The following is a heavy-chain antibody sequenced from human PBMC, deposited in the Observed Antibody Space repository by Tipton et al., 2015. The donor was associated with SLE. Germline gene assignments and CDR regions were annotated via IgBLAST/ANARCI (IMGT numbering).Heavy chain of an antibody. CDR2: MHHNGST. CDR1: LYSIGSGFY. J-gene: IGHJ4*02. D-gene: IGHD5-12*01. CDR3: ARGGVGGYDYFDY. V-gene: IGHV4-38-2*02. Sequence: TLSLTCTVSLYSIGSGFYWDWVRQAPGKGLEWVATMHHNGSTYYNPSLRSRVAVSMDTSRNQFSLRLKSVTAADTAVYYCARGGVGGYDYFDYWGQGALVTVSS.